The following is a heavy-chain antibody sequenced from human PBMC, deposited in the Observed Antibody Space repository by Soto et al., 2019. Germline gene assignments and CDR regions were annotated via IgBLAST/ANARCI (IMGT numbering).Heavy chain of an antibody. Sequence: QVQLQQWGAGLLKPSETLSLTCAVYGGSFSGYYWTWIRQPPGTGLEWIGEINHSGSTNYNPSLKIRVTISVDTCKNQFSLKLTSVTAADTAVYYCARDKITGLFDYWGHGTLVTVSS. V-gene: IGHV4-34*01. CDR2: INHSGST. D-gene: IGHD2-8*02. CDR1: GGSFSGYY. CDR3: ARDKITGLFDY. J-gene: IGHJ4*01.